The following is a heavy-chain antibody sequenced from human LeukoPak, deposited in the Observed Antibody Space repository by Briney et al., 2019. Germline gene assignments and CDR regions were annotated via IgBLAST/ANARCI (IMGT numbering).Heavy chain of an antibody. CDR1: GFTFSSYE. J-gene: IGHJ5*02. CDR3: ARDDWGIAAAGTYWFDP. D-gene: IGHD6-13*01. Sequence: PGGSLRLPCAASGFTFSSYEMNWVRQAPGKGLEWVSYISSSGSTIYYADSVKGRFTISRDNAKNSLYLQMNSLRAEDTAVYYCARDDWGIAAAGTYWFDPWGQGTLVTVSS. CDR2: ISSSGSTI. V-gene: IGHV3-48*03.